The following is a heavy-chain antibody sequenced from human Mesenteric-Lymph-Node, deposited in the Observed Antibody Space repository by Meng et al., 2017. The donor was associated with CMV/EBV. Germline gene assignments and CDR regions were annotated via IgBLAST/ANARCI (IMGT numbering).Heavy chain of an antibody. CDR2: INHSGST. CDR1: GGSFSGYY. J-gene: IGHJ6*02. CDR3: ARAQVAGLSYNHYGMDV. Sequence: SETLSLTCAVYGGSFSGYYWSWIRQPPGKGLEWIGEINHSGSTNYNPSLKSRVTISVDTSKNQFSLKLSSVTAADTAVYYCARAQVAGLSYNHYGMDVWGQGTTVTVSS. V-gene: IGHV4-34*01. D-gene: IGHD6-19*01.